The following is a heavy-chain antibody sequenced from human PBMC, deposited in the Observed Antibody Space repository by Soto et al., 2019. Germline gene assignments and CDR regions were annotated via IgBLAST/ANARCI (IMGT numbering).Heavy chain of an antibody. CDR2: IGAYNSNT. D-gene: IGHD1-7*01. V-gene: IGHV1-18*01. CDR1: CYTFSSYG. J-gene: IGHJ5*02. CDR3: ARDVTGTTDFDP. Sequence: GASVKVSCQSSCYTFSSYGISWVRQAPGQGVEGMGWIGAYNSNTKYAQKLQGRVTKPTDTSTSTAYRELRSLRSDDTAVYYCARDVTGTTDFDPWGQGTLLTVS.